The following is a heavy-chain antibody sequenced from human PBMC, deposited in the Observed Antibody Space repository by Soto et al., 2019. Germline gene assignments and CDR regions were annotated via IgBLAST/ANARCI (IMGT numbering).Heavy chain of an antibody. Sequence: LRLSCAASGFTFSSYGMHWVRQAPGKGLEWVAVISYDGNNKYYADSVKGRFTISRDNSKNTLSLQMNSLRPEDTAVYYCARFRSERPFDYWGQGTLVTVSS. J-gene: IGHJ4*02. CDR1: GFTFSSYG. CDR3: ARFRSERPFDY. V-gene: IGHV3-30*03. CDR2: ISYDGNNK.